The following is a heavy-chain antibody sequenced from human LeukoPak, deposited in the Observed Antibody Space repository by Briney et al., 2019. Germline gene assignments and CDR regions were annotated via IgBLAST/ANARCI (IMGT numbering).Heavy chain of an antibody. CDR3: ARQVDCSTTSCYPPEFDF. V-gene: IGHV5-10-1*01. CDR1: GYNFISYW. J-gene: IGHJ4*02. D-gene: IGHD2-2*01. Sequence: GESLKISCKGSGYNFISYWIGWVRQMPGKGLEWMGRIDPSDSYASYSPSFQGHVTISADRPISTVYLQWSSLKASDTAIYYCARQVDCSTTSCYPPEFDFWGQGTLVTVSS. CDR2: IDPSDSYA.